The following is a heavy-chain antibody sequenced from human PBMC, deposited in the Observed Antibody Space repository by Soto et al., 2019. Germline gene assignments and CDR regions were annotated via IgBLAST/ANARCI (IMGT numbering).Heavy chain of an antibody. CDR2: INAGNGNT. CDR3: ARVTSIAVAGTINY. CDR1: GYTFTSYA. J-gene: IGHJ4*02. D-gene: IGHD6-19*01. V-gene: IGHV1-3*01. Sequence: QVQLVQSGAEVKKPGASVKVSCKASGYTFTSYAMHWVRQAPGQRLEWMGWINAGNGNTKYSQKFQGRVTITRDTSASTAYMELSSLRSEDTAVYYCARVTSIAVAGTINYWGQGTLVTVSS.